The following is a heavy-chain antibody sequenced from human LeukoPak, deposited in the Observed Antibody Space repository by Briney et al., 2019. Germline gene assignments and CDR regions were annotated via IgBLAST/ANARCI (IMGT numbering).Heavy chain of an antibody. CDR3: ARGRGVVVPAATPDYGMDV. J-gene: IGHJ6*02. V-gene: IGHV3-21*01. Sequence: GGSLRLSCAASGFTFSTYSMNWVRQAPGKGLEWVSSISSSRRYKYYADSVKGRFTISRDNAKNSLYLQMNSLRAEDTAVYYCARGRGVVVPAATPDYGMDVWGQGTTVTVSS. CDR2: ISSSRRYK. D-gene: IGHD2-2*01. CDR1: GFTFSTYS.